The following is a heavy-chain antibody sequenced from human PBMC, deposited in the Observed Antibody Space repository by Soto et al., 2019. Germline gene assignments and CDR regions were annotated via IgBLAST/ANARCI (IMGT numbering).Heavy chain of an antibody. CDR3: ARGTAMFYYGMDV. V-gene: IGHV3-7*03. CDR1: GFTFSSYW. Sequence: GGSLRLSCAASGFTFSSYWMSWVRQAPGKGLEWVANIKQDGSEKYYVDSVKGRFTISRDNAKNSLYLQMNSLRAEDTAVYYCARGTAMFYYGMDVWGQGTTVTVSS. J-gene: IGHJ6*02. D-gene: IGHD5-18*01. CDR2: IKQDGSEK.